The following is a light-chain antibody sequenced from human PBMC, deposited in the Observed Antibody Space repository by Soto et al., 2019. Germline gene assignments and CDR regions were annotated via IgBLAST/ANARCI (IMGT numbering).Light chain of an antibody. CDR3: CSYAGSSTYV. CDR2: EGS. CDR1: SSYVGSYNL. V-gene: IGLV2-23*01. Sequence: QSALAQPASGSGSPGQSITISCTGTSSYVGSYNLVSWYQQHPGKAPKLMIYEGSKRPSGVSNRFSGSKSGNTASLTISGLQAEDEADYYCCSYAGSSTYVFGTGTKVTVL. J-gene: IGLJ1*01.